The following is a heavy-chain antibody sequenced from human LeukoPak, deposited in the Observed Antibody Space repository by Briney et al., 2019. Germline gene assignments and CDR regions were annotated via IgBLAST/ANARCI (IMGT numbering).Heavy chain of an antibody. CDR3: AREGGRELLSTGSLVGAPGDI. Sequence: SVKVSCKASGGTFSSYAISLVRQAPGQGLEWMGRIIPIFGTANYAQKFQGRVTITTDESTRTAYMELSSLRSEDTAVYYCAREGGRELLSTGSLVGAPGDIWGQGTMVTVSS. D-gene: IGHD1-26*01. J-gene: IGHJ3*02. CDR1: GGTFSSYA. V-gene: IGHV1-69*05. CDR2: IIPIFGTA.